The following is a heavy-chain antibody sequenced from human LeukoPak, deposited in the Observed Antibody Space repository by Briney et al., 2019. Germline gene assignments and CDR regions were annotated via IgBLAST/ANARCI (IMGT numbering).Heavy chain of an antibody. CDR2: ISGSGGST. D-gene: IGHD3-22*01. CDR1: GFTFSSYA. Sequence: GGSLRLSCAASGFTFSSYAMSWVRQAPGKGLEWVSAISGSGGSTYYADSVKGRFTISRDNSKNTLYLQMNSLRAEDTAVYYCAKIRVYDSSGYYGTRDAFDIRGQGTMVTVSS. J-gene: IGHJ3*02. CDR3: AKIRVYDSSGYYGTRDAFDI. V-gene: IGHV3-23*01.